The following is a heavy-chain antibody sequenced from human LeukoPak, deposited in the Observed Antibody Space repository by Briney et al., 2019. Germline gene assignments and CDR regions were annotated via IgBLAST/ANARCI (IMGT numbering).Heavy chain of an antibody. CDR3: AKGRGYSSAWAFDY. D-gene: IGHD6-19*01. J-gene: IGHJ4*02. CDR2: ISYDGSNI. CDR1: AFTFSSYD. V-gene: IGHV3-30*18. Sequence: GRSLRLSCAASAFTFSSYDMHWVRQAPGKGLEWVAVISYDGSNIYYADSVKGRFAISRDNSKNTLYLQMNSLRTEDTAVYYCAKGRGYSSAWAFDYWGQGTLVTVSS.